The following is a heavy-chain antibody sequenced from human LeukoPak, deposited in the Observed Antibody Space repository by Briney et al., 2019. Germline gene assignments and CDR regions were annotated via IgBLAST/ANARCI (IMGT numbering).Heavy chain of an antibody. V-gene: IGHV3-30*02. CDR1: GFTFSSYG. Sequence: GGSLRLSCAASGFTFSSYGMLWVRQAPGKGLEWVAFIRHDGSNKYYADSVKGRFTISRDNYQNTLYLQMHSLGAEDTAVYYCGKFRSGWYSTAFDIWGQGTMVTVSS. D-gene: IGHD6-19*01. CDR3: GKFRSGWYSTAFDI. CDR2: IRHDGSNK. J-gene: IGHJ3*02.